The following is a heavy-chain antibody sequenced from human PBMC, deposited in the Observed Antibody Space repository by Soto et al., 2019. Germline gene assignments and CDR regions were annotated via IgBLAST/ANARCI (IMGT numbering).Heavy chain of an antibody. D-gene: IGHD2-8*01. CDR3: ARGDSTDCSNGVCSFLYNQDTDV. CDR1: GYRFTDYH. Sequence: SVKVSCKASGYRFTDYHIHWVRQAPGQGLEWLGRINPKSGGTSTAQKFQGWVTMTTDTSISTASMELTRLTSDDTAIYYCARGDSTDCSNGVCSFLYNQDTDVWGQ. CDR2: INPKSGGT. J-gene: IGHJ6*02. V-gene: IGHV1-2*04.